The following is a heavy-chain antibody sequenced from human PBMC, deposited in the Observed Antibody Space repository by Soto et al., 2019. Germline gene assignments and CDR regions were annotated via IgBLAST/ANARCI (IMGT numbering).Heavy chain of an antibody. Sequence: PGGSLRLSCAASGFTFSSYWMHWVRQAPGKGLVWVSRINSDGSSTDYADSVKGRFTISRDNSKNTVYLQMSSLRVEDTAVYYCVKGEYYYDSSGYYPFDYWGQGTLVTVSS. V-gene: IGHV3-74*01. CDR2: INSDGSST. J-gene: IGHJ4*02. D-gene: IGHD3-22*01. CDR1: GFTFSSYW. CDR3: VKGEYYYDSSGYYPFDY.